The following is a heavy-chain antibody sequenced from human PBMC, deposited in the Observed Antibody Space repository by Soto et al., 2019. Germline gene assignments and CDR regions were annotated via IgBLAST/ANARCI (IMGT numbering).Heavy chain of an antibody. J-gene: IGHJ6*02. CDR3: ARDGYSYGYHYYYYYGMDV. Sequence: QVQLVQSGAEVKKPGSSVKVSCNASGGTFSSYAISWVRQAPGQGLEWMGGIIPIFGTANYAQKFQGRVTITAEESTSTAYMELSSLRSEDTAVYYCARDGYSYGYHYYYYYGMDVWGQGTTVTVSS. CDR2: IIPIFGTA. CDR1: GGTFSSYA. V-gene: IGHV1-69*01. D-gene: IGHD5-18*01.